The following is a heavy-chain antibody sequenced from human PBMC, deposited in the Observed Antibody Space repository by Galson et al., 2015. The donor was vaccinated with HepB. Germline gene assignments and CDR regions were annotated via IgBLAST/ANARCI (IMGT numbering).Heavy chain of an antibody. J-gene: IGHJ2*01. CDR3: ARVRYYYDPSDSPLRYWYFDL. V-gene: IGHV1-8*01. CDR2: MNPNSGNT. D-gene: IGHD3-22*01. Sequence: SVKVSCKASGYTFTKYDINWVRQASGQGLEWMGWMNPNSGNTGYAQKFQGRVTMTRNTPISTAYMELSSLRSEDTAVYYCARVRYYYDPSDSPLRYWYFDLWGRGTLVTVSS. CDR1: GYTFTKYD.